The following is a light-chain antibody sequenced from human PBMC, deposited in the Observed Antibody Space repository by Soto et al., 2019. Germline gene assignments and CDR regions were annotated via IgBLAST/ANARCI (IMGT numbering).Light chain of an antibody. V-gene: IGLV2-14*01. CDR1: SSDVGGYNY. Sequence: QSVLTQPASVSGSPGQSITISCTGTSSDVGGYNYVSWYQQHPGKAPKLMIYEVSNRPSGVSNRFSGSKSGNTASLTIPGLQAEDEADYDCSSYTSSSTYVFGTGTNVTVL. CDR2: EVS. CDR3: SSYTSSSTYV. J-gene: IGLJ1*01.